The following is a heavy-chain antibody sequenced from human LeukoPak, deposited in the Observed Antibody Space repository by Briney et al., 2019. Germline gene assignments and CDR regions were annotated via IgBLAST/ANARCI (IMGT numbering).Heavy chain of an antibody. Sequence: GESLKISCKGSGYSFTSYWIGWVRQMPGKGLEWMGIIYPGDSDTRYSPSFQGQVTISADKSISTAYLQWCSLKASDTAMYYCARTMPEYDSSGYYSGSFDYWGQGTLVTVSS. J-gene: IGHJ4*02. CDR1: GYSFTSYW. D-gene: IGHD3-22*01. CDR2: IYPGDSDT. CDR3: ARTMPEYDSSGYYSGSFDY. V-gene: IGHV5-51*01.